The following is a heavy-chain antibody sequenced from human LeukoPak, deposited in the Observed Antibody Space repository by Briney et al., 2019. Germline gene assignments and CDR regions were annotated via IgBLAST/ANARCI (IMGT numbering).Heavy chain of an antibody. CDR1: GFTPSDYH. V-gene: IGHV3-13*01. CDR3: ARAKRETSTRPWTSGMDV. J-gene: IGHJ6*02. Sequence: GSLRLFCATAGFTPSDYHIHLVPQTIGKGLDRVPGPGSAGDKYHAGSERGRFTISREDAENSVYLQMNGLRPEDTAIYYCARAKRETSTRPWTSGMDVWGQGTRVTVSS. CDR2: PGSAGDK. D-gene: IGHD3/OR15-3a*01.